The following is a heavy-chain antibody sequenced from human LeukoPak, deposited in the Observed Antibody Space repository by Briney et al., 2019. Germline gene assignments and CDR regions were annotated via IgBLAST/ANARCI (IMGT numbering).Heavy chain of an antibody. CDR1: GGSISSGDYY. D-gene: IGHD4-23*01. V-gene: IGHV4-31*03. Sequence: ASETLSLTCTVSGGSISSGDYYWSWIRQHPGKGLEWIGHIYYIGTTYYNPSLKSRVTISVDTSKKQFSLKLSSGTAADTAVYYCARYGGNAHDYWGQGTLVTVSS. CDR3: ARYGGNAHDY. CDR2: IYYIGTT. J-gene: IGHJ4*02.